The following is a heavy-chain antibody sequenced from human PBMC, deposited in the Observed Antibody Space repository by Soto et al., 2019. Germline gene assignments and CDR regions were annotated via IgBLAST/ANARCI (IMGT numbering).Heavy chain of an antibody. CDR2: INAGNGNT. V-gene: IGHV1-3*01. Sequence: QVQLVQSGAEVKKPGASVKVSCKASGYTFTSYAMHWVRQAPGQRLEWMGWINAGNGNTKYSQKFQGRVTITRDTSASTAYMELSSLRSEDTAVYYGATQMGEGYFDYWGQGTLVTVSS. J-gene: IGHJ4*02. CDR1: GYTFTSYA. CDR3: ATQMGEGYFDY. D-gene: IGHD3-16*01.